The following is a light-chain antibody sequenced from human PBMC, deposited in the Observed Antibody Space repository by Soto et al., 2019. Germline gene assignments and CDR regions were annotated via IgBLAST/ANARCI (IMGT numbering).Light chain of an antibody. J-gene: IGLJ2*01. CDR3: QSYDSSLSVV. CDR2: GNS. Sequence: QSVLTQPPSVSGAPGQRVTISCTGSSSNIGARYDVHWYQLLPGTAPRLLIYGNSNRPSGVPDRFSGSKSGTSAFLAITGLQAEDEADYYCQSYDSSLSVVFGGGTKLTVL. CDR1: SSNIGARYD. V-gene: IGLV1-40*01.